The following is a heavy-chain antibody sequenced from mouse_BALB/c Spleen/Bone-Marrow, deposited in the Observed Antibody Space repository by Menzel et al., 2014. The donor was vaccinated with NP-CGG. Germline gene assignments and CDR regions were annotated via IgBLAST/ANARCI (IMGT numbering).Heavy chain of an antibody. CDR3: ARRLRGYYAMDY. CDR1: GYTFTNYW. V-gene: IGHV1S22*01. CDR2: VYPGRGSI. J-gene: IGHJ4*01. D-gene: IGHD1-3*01. Sequence: GSELVRPGASVKLSCKASGYTFTNYWIHWVKQRPGQGLEWIGNVYPGRGSINSDEKFKTKATLTVDTSSSTAYMHLNSLTSEDSAVYYCARRLRGYYAMDYWGQGTSVTVSS.